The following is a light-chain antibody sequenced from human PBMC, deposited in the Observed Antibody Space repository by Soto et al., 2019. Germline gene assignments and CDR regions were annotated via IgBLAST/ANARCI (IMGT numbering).Light chain of an antibody. CDR2: GAS. Sequence: EIVLTQSPGTLSFSPWERATLSCRASHSVSRTYLAWYQQKPGQAPRLLMYGASDRATGTPGRFSGSGSGTDFTLTISGLEPEDSAVYYCQQFDDSVTFGQGTRLEI. V-gene: IGKV3-20*01. CDR3: QQFDDSVT. CDR1: HSVSRTY. J-gene: IGKJ5*01.